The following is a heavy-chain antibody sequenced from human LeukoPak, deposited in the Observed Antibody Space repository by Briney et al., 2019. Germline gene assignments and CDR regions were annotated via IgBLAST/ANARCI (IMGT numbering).Heavy chain of an antibody. D-gene: IGHD3-22*01. V-gene: IGHV4-59*01. CDR1: GGSISSYY. CDR2: IYYSGST. J-gene: IGHJ4*02. CDR3: AREDDRSGYFDY. Sequence: SETLSLTCTVSGGSISSYYWSWIRQPPGKGLEWIGYIYYSGSTNYNPSLKSRVTISVDTSKNQFSLNLSSVTTADTAVYYCAREDDRSGYFDYWGQGTLVTVSS.